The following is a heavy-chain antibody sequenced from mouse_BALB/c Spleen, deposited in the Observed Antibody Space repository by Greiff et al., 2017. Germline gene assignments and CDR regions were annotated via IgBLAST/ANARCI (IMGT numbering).Heavy chain of an antibody. J-gene: IGHJ4*01. Sequence: QVQLKQPGAELVKPGASVKMSCKASGYTFTSYWMHWVKQRPGQGLEWIGVIDPSDSYTSYNQKFKGKATLTVDTSSSTAYMQLSSLTSEDSAVYYCTPITTVVADYAMDYWGQGTSVTVSS. V-gene: IGHV1S127*01. CDR2: IDPSDSYT. D-gene: IGHD1-1*01. CDR1: GYTFTSYW. CDR3: TPITTVVADYAMDY.